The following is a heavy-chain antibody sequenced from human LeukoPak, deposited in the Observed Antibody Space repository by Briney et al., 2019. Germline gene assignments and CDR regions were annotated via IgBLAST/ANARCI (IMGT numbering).Heavy chain of an antibody. CDR2: IKQDGSEK. D-gene: IGHD2-2*01. CDR1: GFTFSSYW. V-gene: IGHV3-7*01. J-gene: IGHJ5*01. CDR3: GRRGSTSWYVS. Sequence: GGSLRLSCAASGFTFSSYWMSWVRQAPGKGLEWVASIKQDGSEKYYVDSVKGRFTISRDNAKNSVYLQMNSLRAEDTAVYYCGRRGSTSWYVSWGQGTLVTVSS.